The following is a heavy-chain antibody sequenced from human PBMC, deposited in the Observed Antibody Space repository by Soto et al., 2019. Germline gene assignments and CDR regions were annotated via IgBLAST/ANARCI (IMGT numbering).Heavy chain of an antibody. Sequence: GGSLRLSCAASGFTFSSYSMNWVRQAPGKGLEWVSYISSSSSTIYYADSVKGRFTISRDNAKNSLYLQMNSLRAEDTAVYYCARRHYDILTGYYRYYYMDVWGKGTTVTVSS. CDR2: ISSSSSTI. CDR1: GFTFSSYS. V-gene: IGHV3-48*01. J-gene: IGHJ6*03. CDR3: ARRHYDILTGYYRYYYMDV. D-gene: IGHD3-9*01.